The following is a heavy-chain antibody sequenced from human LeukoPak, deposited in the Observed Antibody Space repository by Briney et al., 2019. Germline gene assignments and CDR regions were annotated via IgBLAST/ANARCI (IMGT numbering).Heavy chain of an antibody. CDR1: GFTFSNSA. D-gene: IGHD3-22*01. Sequence: GRSLRLSCAASGFTFSNSAMSWVRQAPGKGLEWVSGISGSGGRTYYADSVKGRFTISRDNSKNTLYLQMNSLRVEDTAVYYCAKDAKGTMIVVVPTGRPYYFDYWGQGTLVTVSS. V-gene: IGHV3-23*01. J-gene: IGHJ4*02. CDR3: AKDAKGTMIVVVPTGRPYYFDY. CDR2: ISGSGGRT.